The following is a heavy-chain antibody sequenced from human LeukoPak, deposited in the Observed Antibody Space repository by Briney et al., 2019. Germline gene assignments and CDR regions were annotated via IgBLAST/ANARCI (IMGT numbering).Heavy chain of an antibody. Sequence: PSETLSLTCTVSGGSISSYYFTWIRQAAAAGKGLEWIGRIYTSGSTNYNPSLKSRVTMSVDTSKNQFSLKLSSVTAADTAVYYCARETLTYYYDSSGYPAYYYYYMDVWGKGTTVTISS. CDR1: GGSISSYY. V-gene: IGHV4-4*07. CDR2: IYTSGST. CDR3: ARETLTYYYDSSGYPAYYYYYMDV. D-gene: IGHD3-22*01. J-gene: IGHJ6*03.